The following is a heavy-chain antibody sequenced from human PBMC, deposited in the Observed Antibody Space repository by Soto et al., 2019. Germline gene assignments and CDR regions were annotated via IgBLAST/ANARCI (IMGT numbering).Heavy chain of an antibody. Sequence: GRSQRLSCAASGFTFTVYAMSWVRQAPGKGLEWVSLIDSGGSTYYADSVKGRFTISRDNSKSTLYLQMNSLRAEDTALYYCAKGRSYYYYYGVDVWGQGTTVTVSS. CDR2: IDSGGST. V-gene: IGHV3-23*01. CDR3: AKGRSYYYYYGVDV. CDR1: GFTFTVYA. J-gene: IGHJ6*02.